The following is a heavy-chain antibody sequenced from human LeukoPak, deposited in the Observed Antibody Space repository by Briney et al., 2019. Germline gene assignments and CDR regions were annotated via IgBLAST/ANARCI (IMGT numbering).Heavy chain of an antibody. Sequence: GGSLRLSCAASGFTFSGSAMHWVRQASGKGLEWVGRIRSEANSYATAYAASVKGRFTISRDDSKYTAYLQMNSLKTEDTAVYYCTTRDGYTDGGFDYWGQGTLVTVSS. CDR3: TTRDGYTDGGFDY. D-gene: IGHD5-24*01. CDR1: GFTFSGSA. J-gene: IGHJ4*02. CDR2: IRSEANSYAT. V-gene: IGHV3-73*01.